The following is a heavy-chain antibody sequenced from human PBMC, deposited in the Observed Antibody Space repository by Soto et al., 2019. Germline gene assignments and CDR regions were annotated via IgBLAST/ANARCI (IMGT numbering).Heavy chain of an antibody. J-gene: IGHJ4*02. CDR3: AGGFYYDFWSGYHHELDY. Sequence: SVKVSCKASGGTFSSYAISWVRQAPGQGLEWMGGIIPIFGTANYAQKFQGRVTITADKSTSTAYMELSSLRSEDTAVYYCAGGFYYDFWSGYHHELDYWGQGTLVTV. CDR1: GGTFSSYA. CDR2: IIPIFGTA. V-gene: IGHV1-69*06. D-gene: IGHD3-3*01.